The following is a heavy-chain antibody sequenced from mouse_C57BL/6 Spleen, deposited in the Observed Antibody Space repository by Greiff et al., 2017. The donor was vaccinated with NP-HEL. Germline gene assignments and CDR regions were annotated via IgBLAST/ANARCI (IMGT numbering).Heavy chain of an antibody. Sequence: VQLQQSGPELVKPGASVKISCKASGYAFSSSWMNWVKQRPGKGLEWIGRIYPGDGDTNYNGKFKGKATLTADKSSSTAYMQLSSLTSEDSAVCFCARQRAMDYWGQGTSVTVSA. CDR1: GYAFSSSW. CDR2: IYPGDGDT. CDR3: ARQRAMDY. V-gene: IGHV1-82*01. J-gene: IGHJ4*01.